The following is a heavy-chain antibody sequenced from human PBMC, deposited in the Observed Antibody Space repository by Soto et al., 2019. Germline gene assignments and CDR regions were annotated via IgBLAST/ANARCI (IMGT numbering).Heavy chain of an antibody. CDR2: IIPILGIA. J-gene: IGHJ4*02. D-gene: IGHD6-13*01. CDR3: ARDSIAAAGGLEY. Sequence: SVKVSCKASGGTFSSYTISWVRQAPGQGLEWMGRIIPILGIANYAQKFQGRVTITADKSTSTAYMELSSLRSGDTAVYYCARDSIAAAGGLEYWGLGTLVTVSS. V-gene: IGHV1-69*04. CDR1: GGTFSSYT.